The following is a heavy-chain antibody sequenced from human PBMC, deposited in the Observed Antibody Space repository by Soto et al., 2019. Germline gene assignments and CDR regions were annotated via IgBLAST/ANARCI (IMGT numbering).Heavy chain of an antibody. J-gene: IGHJ4*02. CDR1: GGSFSGYY. CDR3: ARGEGEADY. CDR2: INHSGST. Sequence: SETLSLTCAVYGGSFSGYYWSWIRQPPGKGLEWIGEINHSGSTNYNPSLKSRVTISVDTSKNQFSLKLSSVTAADTAVYYCARGEGEADYWGQGTLVTVSS. V-gene: IGHV4-34*01. D-gene: IGHD2-21*01.